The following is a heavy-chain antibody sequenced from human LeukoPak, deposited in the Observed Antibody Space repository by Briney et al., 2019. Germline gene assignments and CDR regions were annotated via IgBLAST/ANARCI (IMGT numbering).Heavy chain of an antibody. CDR3: ARDYGGSGGSDY. V-gene: IGHV4-59*01. D-gene: IGHD3-10*01. J-gene: IGHJ4*02. Sequence: SETLSLTCTVSGGSISSYYWSWIRQPPGKGLEWIGYIYYSGSTNYNPSLKSRVTISVDTSKNQFSLKLSSVTAADTAVYYCARDYGGSGGSDYWGQGTLVTVSS. CDR2: IYYSGST. CDR1: GGSISSYY.